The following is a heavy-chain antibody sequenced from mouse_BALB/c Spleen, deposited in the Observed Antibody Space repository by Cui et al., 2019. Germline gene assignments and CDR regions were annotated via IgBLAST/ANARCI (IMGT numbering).Heavy chain of an antibody. CDR2: IDPNSGGT. CDR3: ARYDYYGSSYFDY. V-gene: IGHV1-72*01. Sequence: QVQIQQSGAELVKPAAPVKRSCKASGYTFTSYWMHWVKQRPGRGLEWIGRIDPNSGGTKYNEKFKSKATLTVDKPSSTAYMQLSSLTSEDSAVYYCARYDYYGSSYFDYWGQGTTLTVSS. D-gene: IGHD1-1*01. J-gene: IGHJ2*01. CDR1: GYTFTSYW.